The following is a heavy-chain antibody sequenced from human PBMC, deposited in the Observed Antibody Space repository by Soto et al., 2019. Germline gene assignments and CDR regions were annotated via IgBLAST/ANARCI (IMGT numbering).Heavy chain of an antibody. D-gene: IGHD3-10*01. J-gene: IGHJ4*02. CDR1: GYTFTNYD. CDR2: MNPKSGNT. CDR3: VRVYGEIDY. Sequence: ASVKVSCKASGYTFTNYDISWLRQATGQGLEWMGWMNPKSGNTGYAQQFQGRVIMTRSTSISTAYMELSSLRSEDTAVYYCVRVYGEIDYWGQGTLVTVSS. V-gene: IGHV1-8*01.